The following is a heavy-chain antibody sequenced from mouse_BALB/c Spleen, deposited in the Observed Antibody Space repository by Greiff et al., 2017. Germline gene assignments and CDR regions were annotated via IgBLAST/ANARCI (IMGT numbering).Heavy chain of an antibody. V-gene: IGHV1-69*02. Sequence: QVQLKESGAELVRPGASVKLSCKASGYTFTSYWINWVKQRPGQGLEWIGNIYPSDSYTNYNQKFKDKATLTVDKSSSTAYMQLSSPTSEDSAVYYCTRSNWDEGFAYWGQGTLVTVSA. CDR3: TRSNWDEGFAY. CDR1: GYTFTSYW. J-gene: IGHJ3*01. CDR2: IYPSDSYT. D-gene: IGHD4-1*01.